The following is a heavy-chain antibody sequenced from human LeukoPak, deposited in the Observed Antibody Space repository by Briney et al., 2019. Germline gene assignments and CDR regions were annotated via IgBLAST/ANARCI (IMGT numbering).Heavy chain of an antibody. Sequence: ASVKVSCKASGYTFTSYYMHWVGQAPGQRGEWMGIINPSGGSTSYAQKFQGRVTITRDTSTSTVYMQLCSLRSEDTAVYYCARDAMTMVVTGVDYWGQGTLVTVSS. D-gene: IGHD4-23*01. V-gene: IGHV1-46*01. J-gene: IGHJ4*02. CDR1: GYTFTSYY. CDR3: ARDAMTMVVTGVDY. CDR2: INPSGGST.